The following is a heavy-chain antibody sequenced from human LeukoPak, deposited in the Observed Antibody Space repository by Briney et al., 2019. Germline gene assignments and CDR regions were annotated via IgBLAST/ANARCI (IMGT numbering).Heavy chain of an antibody. CDR1: GFTFSSDG. J-gene: IGHJ4*02. CDR3: AREIYGSGSCPDY. D-gene: IGHD3-10*01. CDR2: IRNDESNT. V-gene: IGHV3-30*02. Sequence: GGYLILSCAAYGFTFSSDGRHWVRQAPGKGLEGGAFIRNDESNTYYADSVKGRFTISRDNSKNTLYLQMSSLRAEDTAVYYCAREIYGSGSCPDYWGQGTLVTVSS.